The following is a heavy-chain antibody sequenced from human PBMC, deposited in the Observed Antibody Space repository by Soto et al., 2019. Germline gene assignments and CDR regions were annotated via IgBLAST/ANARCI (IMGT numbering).Heavy chain of an antibody. Sequence: EVQLLESGGGLVQPGGSLRLSCAASGFTFGNYAMTWVRQAPGKGLQWVSAISGSGSSTKYADSVKGRFTISRDNSKSTLSLQMNSLRGEDTAVYFCARGFATTGYLVDYWGQGTLVTVSS. V-gene: IGHV3-23*01. CDR3: ARGFATTGYLVDY. CDR1: GFTFGNYA. J-gene: IGHJ4*02. CDR2: ISGSGSST. D-gene: IGHD3-9*01.